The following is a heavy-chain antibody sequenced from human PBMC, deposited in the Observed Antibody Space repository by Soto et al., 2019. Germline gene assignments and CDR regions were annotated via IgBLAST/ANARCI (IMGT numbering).Heavy chain of an antibody. CDR1: GASIGRSGSY. CDR3: ARAPYGDYVTGLDP. CDR2: IHNGGST. V-gene: IGHV4-31*03. J-gene: IGHJ5*02. D-gene: IGHD4-17*01. Sequence: QVHLQESGPGLVKASQTLSLTCSVSGASIGRSGSYWTWIRQHPGKGLEFIGNIHNGGSTSHNPSLNSRAVITLDTSKNQFSLTLTSVTAADTAVYYCARAPYGDYVTGLDPWGQGALVTVSS.